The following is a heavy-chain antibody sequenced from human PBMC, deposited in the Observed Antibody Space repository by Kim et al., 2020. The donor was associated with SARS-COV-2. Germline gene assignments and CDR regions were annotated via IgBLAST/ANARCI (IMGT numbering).Heavy chain of an antibody. D-gene: IGHD6-19*01. Sequence: GGSLRLSCAASGFTFSSYSMNWVRQAPGKGLEWVSSISSSSSYIYYADSVKGRFTISRDNAKNSLYLQMNSLRAEDTAVYYCARDPAPIAVAGTPLHNAYYYYYGMDVWGQGTTVTVSS. CDR1: GFTFSSYS. CDR2: ISSSSSYI. V-gene: IGHV3-21*01. CDR3: ARDPAPIAVAGTPLHNAYYYYYGMDV. J-gene: IGHJ6*02.